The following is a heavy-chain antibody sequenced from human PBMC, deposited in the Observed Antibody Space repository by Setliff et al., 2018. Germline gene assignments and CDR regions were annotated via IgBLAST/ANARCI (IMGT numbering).Heavy chain of an antibody. V-gene: IGHV3-48*03. Sequence: GGSLRLSCVASGFTFSTYEMNWVRQAPGKGLEWISYISSSAITTYYADSVKGRFTISRDNAKNSLYLQMNSLRAEDTAVYYCVRDPGGGFPSYYDMDVWGQGTTVTVSS. J-gene: IGHJ6*02. CDR1: GFTFSTYE. CDR3: VRDPGGGFPSYYDMDV. D-gene: IGHD2-15*01. CDR2: ISSSAITT.